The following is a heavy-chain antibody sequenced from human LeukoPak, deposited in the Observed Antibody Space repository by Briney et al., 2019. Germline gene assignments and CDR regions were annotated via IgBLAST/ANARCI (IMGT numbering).Heavy chain of an antibody. J-gene: IGHJ4*02. D-gene: IGHD1-26*01. CDR2: IYYSGSA. CDR1: GGSISSSGW. CDR3: ARVSGSYFDY. Sequence: SGTLSLTCAVSGGSISSSGWWSWVRQPPGKGLEWLGQIYYSGSANYNPSLKSRVTISVDKSKNQFSLKLSFVTAADTAVYYCARVSGSYFDYWGQGTLVTVSS. V-gene: IGHV4-4*02.